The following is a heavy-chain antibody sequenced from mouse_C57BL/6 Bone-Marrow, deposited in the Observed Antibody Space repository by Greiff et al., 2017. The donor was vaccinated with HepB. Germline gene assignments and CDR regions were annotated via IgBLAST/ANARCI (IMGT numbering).Heavy chain of an antibody. CDR1: GYSITSGYY. V-gene: IGHV3-6*01. CDR3: ARDPGSYFDV. J-gene: IGHJ1*03. Sequence: VQLKESGPGLVKPSQSLSLTCSVTGYSITSGYYWNWIRQFPGNKLEWMGYISYDGSNNYNPSLKNRISNTRDTSKNQFFLKLNSVTTEDTATYYCARDPGSYFDVWGTGTTVTVSS. CDR2: ISYDGSN.